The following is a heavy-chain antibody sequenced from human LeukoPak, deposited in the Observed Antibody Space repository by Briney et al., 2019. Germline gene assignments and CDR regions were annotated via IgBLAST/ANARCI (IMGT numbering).Heavy chain of an antibody. D-gene: IGHD2-15*01. CDR2: ISGSGGST. CDR1: GFTFSSYA. Sequence: HTGGSLRLSCAASGFTFSSYAMSWVRQAPGKGLEWVSAISGSGGSTYYADSVKGRFTISGDNSKNTLYLQMNSLRAEDTAVYYCAKDITLLGYCSGGSCYTYNWSDPWGQGTLVTVSS. CDR3: AKDITLLGYCSGGSCYTYNWSDP. V-gene: IGHV3-23*01. J-gene: IGHJ5*02.